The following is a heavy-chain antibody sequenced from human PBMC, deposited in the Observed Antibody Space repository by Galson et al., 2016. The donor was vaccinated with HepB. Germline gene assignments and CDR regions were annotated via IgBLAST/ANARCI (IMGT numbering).Heavy chain of an antibody. J-gene: IGHJ4*02. CDR3: ARGGLEPVDY. CDR2: INPDASTI. V-gene: IGHV3-74*01. CDR1: GFTLGVYW. Sequence: SLRLSCAASGFTLGVYWMHWVRQAPGRGLEWVSRINPDASTINYGDSVGGRFTVSRDKAKSTLYLQMDSLRVEDTAVYYCARGGLEPVDYWGQGTLVTVSS. D-gene: IGHD1-1*01.